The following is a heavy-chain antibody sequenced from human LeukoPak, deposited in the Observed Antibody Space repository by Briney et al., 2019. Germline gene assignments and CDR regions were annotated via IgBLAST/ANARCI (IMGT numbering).Heavy chain of an antibody. Sequence: GGSLRLSCAASGFIFSSYSMNWVRHAPGKGLEWVSSISSTSTYIHYADSLKGRFTISRDNARNSLYLQINSLRVEDTAVYYCARVQMGEMATFDYWGQGTLVTVSS. CDR2: ISSTSTYI. V-gene: IGHV3-21*01. D-gene: IGHD3-16*01. CDR3: ARVQMGEMATFDY. CDR1: GFIFSSYS. J-gene: IGHJ4*02.